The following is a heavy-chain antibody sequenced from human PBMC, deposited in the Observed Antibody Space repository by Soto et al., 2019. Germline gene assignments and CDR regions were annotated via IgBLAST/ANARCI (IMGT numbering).Heavy chain of an antibody. J-gene: IGHJ4*02. D-gene: IGHD3-10*01. CDR1: GFTFSSYS. CDR3: ARELITMVRGEFDY. CDR2: ISSSSSTI. Sequence: GGSLRLSCAASGFTFSSYSMNWVRQAPGKGLEWVSYISSSSSTIYYPDSVKGRFNNSRDNAKNSLYLQMNGLRAEDTALDYCARELITMVRGEFDYWGQGTLVTVSS. V-gene: IGHV3-48*01.